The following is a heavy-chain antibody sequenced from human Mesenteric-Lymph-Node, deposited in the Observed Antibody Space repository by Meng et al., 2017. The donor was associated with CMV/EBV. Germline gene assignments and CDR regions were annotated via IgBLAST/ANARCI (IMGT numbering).Heavy chain of an antibody. CDR2: IRYDGSNK. D-gene: IGHD3-10*01. CDR3: AKDRPGAFDI. Sequence: GESLKISCAASGFTFSSYGMHWVRQAPGKGLEWVAFIRYDGSNKYYTDSVKGRFTISRDNSKNTLYLQMNSLRAEDTAVYYCAKDRPGAFDIWGQGTMVTVSS. J-gene: IGHJ3*02. CDR1: GFTFSSYG. V-gene: IGHV3-30*02.